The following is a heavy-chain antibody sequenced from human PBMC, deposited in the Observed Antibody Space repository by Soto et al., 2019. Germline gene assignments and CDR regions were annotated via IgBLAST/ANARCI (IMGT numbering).Heavy chain of an antibody. CDR2: ISGSGSGT. CDR1: GFTFSSNV. D-gene: IGHD5-12*01. V-gene: IGHV3-23*01. Sequence: EVQLLESGGGLVQPGGSLRLSCAASGFTFSSNVMSWVRQAPGKGLEWVSAISGSGSGTYYADSVKGRFTISRDNSKNALYVQMNSLRAEDTAVYYCVKGRSGYDFDYWGQGPLVTASS. CDR3: VKGRSGYDFDY. J-gene: IGHJ4*02.